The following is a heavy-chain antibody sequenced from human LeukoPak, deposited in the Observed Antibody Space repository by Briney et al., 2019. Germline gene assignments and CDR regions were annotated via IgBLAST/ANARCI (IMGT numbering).Heavy chain of an antibody. CDR3: AKAAGKENGYDFWFEH. CDR2: IAYDGKKS. CDR1: GFTFRTYA. Sequence: PGGSLRLSCAASGFTFRTYAMHWVRRPPGKGLEWVAVIAYDGKKSYYADSVKGRFTISRDNSKSTVDLQMNSLRIEDTAVYYCAKAAGKENGYDFWFEHWGQGTLVTVSS. V-gene: IGHV3-30*04. J-gene: IGHJ5*02. D-gene: IGHD3-3*01.